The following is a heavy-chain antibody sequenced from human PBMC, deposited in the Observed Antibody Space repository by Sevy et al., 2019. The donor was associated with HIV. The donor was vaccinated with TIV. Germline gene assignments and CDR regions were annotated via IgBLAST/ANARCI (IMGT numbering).Heavy chain of an antibody. CDR2: MKQDGSDK. V-gene: IGHV3-7*03. CDR3: ARSWDYWGQMGY. J-gene: IGHJ4*02. CDR1: GFTFNNYW. D-gene: IGHD7-27*01. Sequence: GGSLRLSCAASGFTFNNYWMTWVRQAPGKELEWVANMKQDGSDKYYMESVKGRFNISRDNTKNSLYLQLNSLRAEDTAVYYCARSWDYWGQMGYWGQGTLVTVSS.